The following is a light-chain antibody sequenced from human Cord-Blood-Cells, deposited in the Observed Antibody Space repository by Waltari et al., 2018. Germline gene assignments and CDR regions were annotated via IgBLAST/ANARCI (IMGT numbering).Light chain of an antibody. CDR1: QSISSY. J-gene: IGKJ2*01. V-gene: IGKV1-39*01. Sequence: DLQMTQSPSPLSASVGDSFTITCRASQSISSYLNWYQQKPGKAPNLLIYAASSLQSGVPSRFSCSGSGTDFTLTISSLQPEDFATYYCQQSYSTPYTFGQGTKLEIK. CDR2: AAS. CDR3: QQSYSTPYT.